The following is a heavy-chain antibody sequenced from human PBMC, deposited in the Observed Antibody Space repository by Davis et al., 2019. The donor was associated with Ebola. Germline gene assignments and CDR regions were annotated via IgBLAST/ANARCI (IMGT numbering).Heavy chain of an antibody. CDR2: IIPALDMT. CDR3: ARDRTGDLGELLDT. J-gene: IGHJ5*02. V-gene: IGHV1-69*04. Sequence: AASVKVSCKTSGYSFTSQHMHWVRQAPGQGLEWVGKIIPALDMTYYAQKFQGRVTITADKSTTTVHMDVNSLKSEDTAVYYCARDRTGDLGELLDTWGQGTLVTVSS. CDR1: GYSFTSQH. D-gene: IGHD3-16*01.